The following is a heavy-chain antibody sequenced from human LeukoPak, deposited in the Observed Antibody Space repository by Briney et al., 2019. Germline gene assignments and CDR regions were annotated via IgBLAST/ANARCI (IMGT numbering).Heavy chain of an antibody. CDR3: ARRYYYDSSGYYYPFDY. CDR1: GFTFDDYG. J-gene: IGHJ4*02. D-gene: IGHD3-22*01. V-gene: IGHV3-20*04. CDR2: INWNGGST. Sequence: PGGSLRLSCAASGFTFDDYGMSWVRQAPGKGLEWVSGINWNGGSTGYADSVKGRFTISRDNAKNSLYLQMNSLRAEDTALYYCARRYYYDSSGYYYPFDYWGQGTLVTVSS.